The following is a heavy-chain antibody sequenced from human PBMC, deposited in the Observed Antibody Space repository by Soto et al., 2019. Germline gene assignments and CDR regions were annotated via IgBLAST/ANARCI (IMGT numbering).Heavy chain of an antibody. Sequence: GGSLRLSCAASGFTFDDYAMHWVRQAPGKGLEWVSGISWNSGSIDYADSVKGRFTISRDNAKNSLYLQMNSLRAEDTALYYCAKESYSGWSYHFHYWGQGTLVTVSS. D-gene: IGHD6-19*01. V-gene: IGHV3-9*01. CDR3: AKESYSGWSYHFHY. J-gene: IGHJ4*02. CDR2: ISWNSGSI. CDR1: GFTFDDYA.